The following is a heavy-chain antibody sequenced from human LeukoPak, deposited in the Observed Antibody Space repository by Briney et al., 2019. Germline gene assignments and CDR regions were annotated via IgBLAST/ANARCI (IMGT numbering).Heavy chain of an antibody. CDR3: ARDLTYGNWFDP. CDR2: ISSSSSYI. D-gene: IGHD2-21*01. CDR1: GFTFSSYS. J-gene: IGHJ5*02. V-gene: IGHV3-21*01. Sequence: GGSLRFSCAASGFTFSSYSMNWVRQAPGKGLEWVSSISSSSSYIYYADSVKGRFTISRDNAKNSLYLQMNSLRAEDTAVYYCARDLTYGNWFDPWGQGTLVTVSS.